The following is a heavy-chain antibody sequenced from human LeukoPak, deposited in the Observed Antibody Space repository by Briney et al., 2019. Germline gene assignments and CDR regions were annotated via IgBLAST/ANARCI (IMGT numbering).Heavy chain of an antibody. CDR1: GYTFTSYG. D-gene: IGHD6-19*01. J-gene: IGHJ3*02. Sequence: ASVKVSCKASGYTFTSYGISWVRQAPGHGLEWMGWISAYNGNTNYAQKLQGRVTITRNTSISTAYMELSSLRSEDTAVYYCARGRVSSGWYGVAFDIWGQGTMVTVSS. V-gene: IGHV1-18*01. CDR3: ARGRVSSGWYGVAFDI. CDR2: ISAYNGNT.